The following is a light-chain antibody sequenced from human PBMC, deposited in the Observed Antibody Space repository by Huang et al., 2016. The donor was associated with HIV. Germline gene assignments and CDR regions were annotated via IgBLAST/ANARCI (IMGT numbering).Light chain of an antibody. CDR2: AAS. CDR3: QQYNNWPRT. Sequence: EIVMTQSPATLSVSPGERATLSGRASQSVSSNLAWYQQKPGQAPRLLTYAASTRTTGSPARFSGSGSGTEFTLTISSLHSEDFAVYYCQQYNNWPRTFGQGTKVEIK. J-gene: IGKJ1*01. CDR1: QSVSSN. V-gene: IGKV3-15*01.